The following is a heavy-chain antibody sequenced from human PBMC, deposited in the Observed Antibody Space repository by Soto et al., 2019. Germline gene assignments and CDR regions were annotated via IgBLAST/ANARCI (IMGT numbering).Heavy chain of an antibody. V-gene: IGHV3-23*01. J-gene: IGHJ1*01. CDR2: ITGSGGDT. Sequence: GGSLRLSCAASGFTFSSYAMSWVRQAPGKGLEWVSLITGSGGDTYYADSVKARFTISSDNSRNTLYLQMSSLRAEDTAVYYCAKAAGSSWGTEHFQHWGQGTLVTVSS. CDR3: AKAAGSSWGTEHFQH. CDR1: GFTFSSYA. D-gene: IGHD6-13*01.